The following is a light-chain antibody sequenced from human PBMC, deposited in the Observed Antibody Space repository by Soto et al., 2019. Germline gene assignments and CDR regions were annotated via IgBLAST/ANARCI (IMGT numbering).Light chain of an antibody. J-gene: IGKJ5*01. Sequence: EIVLTQSPATLSLSPGERATLSCRASQSVSSYLAWYQQKPGQAPRLLIYDASNRATGIPARFSGSGSGTDFTLTISSLEPEDFAVYYCQQRSNWPRGITFGQGTRLEI. CDR2: DAS. CDR3: QQRSNWPRGIT. CDR1: QSVSSY. V-gene: IGKV3-11*01.